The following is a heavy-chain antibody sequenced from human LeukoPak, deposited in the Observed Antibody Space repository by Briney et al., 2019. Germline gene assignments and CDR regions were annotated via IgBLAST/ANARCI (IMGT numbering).Heavy chain of an antibody. CDR1: GFTFSTYS. CDR3: ARDRHCVNGVCHSPADMDV. Sequence: GGSLRLSCAASGFTFSTYSMNWVRQAPGKGLEWVSYISSSSSTIYYADSVKGRFTISRDNAKNSLYLQINSLRAEDTAVYYCARDRHCVNGVCHSPADMDVWGQGTTVTVSS. D-gene: IGHD2-8*01. J-gene: IGHJ6*02. V-gene: IGHV3-48*01. CDR2: ISSSSSTI.